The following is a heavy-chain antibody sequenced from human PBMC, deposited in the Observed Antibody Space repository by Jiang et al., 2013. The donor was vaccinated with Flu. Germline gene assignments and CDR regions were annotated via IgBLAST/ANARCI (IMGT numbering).Heavy chain of an antibody. CDR3: ARDPLNPYGLDV. Sequence: SGAEVKKPGASVKVSCKASGYTFTGYYMHWVRQAPGQGLEWMGWINPNTGDTNYAQKFQGWVTLTRDTSISTAYMELRRLKSDDTAMYYCARDPLNPYGLDVWGQGTTITVSS. J-gene: IGHJ6*02. CDR1: GYTFTGYY. CDR2: INPNTGDT. V-gene: IGHV1-2*04.